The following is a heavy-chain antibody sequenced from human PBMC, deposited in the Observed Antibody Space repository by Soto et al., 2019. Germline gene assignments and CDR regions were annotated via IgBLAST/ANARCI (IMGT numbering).Heavy chain of an antibody. Sequence: LSLTCTVSGGSISSGDYYWSWIRQPPGKGLEWIGYIYYSGSTYYNPSLKSRVTISVDTSKNQFSLKLSSVTAADTAVYYCARDQRGTTVTTWYYYGMDVWGQGTTVTVSS. CDR2: IYYSGST. J-gene: IGHJ6*02. D-gene: IGHD4-17*01. CDR1: GGSISSGDYY. V-gene: IGHV4-30-4*01. CDR3: ARDQRGTTVTTWYYYGMDV.